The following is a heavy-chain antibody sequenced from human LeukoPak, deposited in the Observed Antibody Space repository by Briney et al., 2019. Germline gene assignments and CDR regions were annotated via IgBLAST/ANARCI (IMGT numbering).Heavy chain of an antibody. Sequence: GASVKVSCKASGGTFSSYAISWVRQAPGQGLEWMGGIIPIFGTANYAQKFQGRVTITADESTSTAYMELGSLRSEDTAVYYCASGAAARPVYFDYWGQGTLVTVSS. CDR1: GGTFSSYA. CDR3: ASGAAARPVYFDY. CDR2: IIPIFGTA. V-gene: IGHV1-69*13. J-gene: IGHJ4*02. D-gene: IGHD6-6*01.